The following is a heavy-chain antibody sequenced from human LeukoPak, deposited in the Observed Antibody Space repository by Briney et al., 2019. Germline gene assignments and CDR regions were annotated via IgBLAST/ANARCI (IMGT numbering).Heavy chain of an antibody. CDR2: ISSSSSYI. D-gene: IGHD4-11*01. CDR1: GFTFSSYS. Sequence: PGGSLRLSCAPSGFTFSSYSMNWVRQAPGKGLEWVSSISSSSSYIYYADSVKGRFTISRDNAKDSLYLQMNNLRAEDTAVYYCARYDYSNSYLDYWGQGILVTVSS. CDR3: ARYDYSNSYLDY. V-gene: IGHV3-21*06. J-gene: IGHJ4*02.